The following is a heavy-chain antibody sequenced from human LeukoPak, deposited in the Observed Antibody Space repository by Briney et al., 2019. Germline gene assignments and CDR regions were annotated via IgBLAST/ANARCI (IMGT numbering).Heavy chain of an antibody. J-gene: IGHJ5*02. CDR2: ISYDGSNK. V-gene: IGHV3-30-3*01. CDR1: GFTFSSYA. CDR3: ARDLPWFDP. Sequence: PGGSLRLSCAASGFTFSSYAMHWVRQAPGKGLEWVAVISYDGSNKYYADSVKGRFTISRDNSKNTLYLQMNSLRAEGTAVYYCARDLPWFDPWGQGTLVTVSS.